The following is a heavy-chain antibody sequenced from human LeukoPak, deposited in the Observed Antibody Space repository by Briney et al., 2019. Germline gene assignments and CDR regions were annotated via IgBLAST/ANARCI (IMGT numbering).Heavy chain of an antibody. CDR2: IFLSGST. J-gene: IGHJ4*02. Sequence: ASETLSLTCSVSGGSISSGSYYCSWIRQPAGKGLEWIGRIFLSGSTNYNPSLKSRVTISVDTSKNQFSLKLSSVTAADTAVYYCARDWSPSGYVVYWGQGTLVTVSS. CDR3: ARDWSPSGYVVY. D-gene: IGHD6-19*01. CDR1: GGSISSGSYY. V-gene: IGHV4-61*02.